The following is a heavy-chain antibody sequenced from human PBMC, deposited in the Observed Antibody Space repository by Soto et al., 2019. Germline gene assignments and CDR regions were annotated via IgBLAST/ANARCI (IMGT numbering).Heavy chain of an antibody. V-gene: IGHV4-34*01. CDR2: INHSGST. CDR1: GGSFSGYY. CDR3: ARGSKGMDTRYIDLHKQYYFDY. J-gene: IGHJ4*02. D-gene: IGHD5-18*01. Sequence: PSETLSLTCAVYGGSFSGYYWSWIRQPPGKGLEWIGEINHSGSTNYNPSLKSRVTISVDTSKNQFSLKLSSVTAADTAVYYCARGSKGMDTRYIDLHKQYYFDYWGQGTLVTVSS.